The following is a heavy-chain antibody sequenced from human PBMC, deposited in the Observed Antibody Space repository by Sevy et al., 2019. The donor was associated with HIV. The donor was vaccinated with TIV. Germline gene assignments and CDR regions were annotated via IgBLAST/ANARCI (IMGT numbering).Heavy chain of an antibody. CDR3: AKDQGASSGYSPKYFQH. V-gene: IGHV3-23*01. J-gene: IGHJ1*01. D-gene: IGHD3-22*01. Sequence: GGSLRLSCAASGFTFSSYAMSWVRQAPGKGLEWVSAISGSGGSTYYADPVKGRFTISRDNSKNTLYLQMNSLRAEDTAVYYCAKDQGASSGYSPKYFQHWGQGTLVTVSS. CDR2: ISGSGGST. CDR1: GFTFSSYA.